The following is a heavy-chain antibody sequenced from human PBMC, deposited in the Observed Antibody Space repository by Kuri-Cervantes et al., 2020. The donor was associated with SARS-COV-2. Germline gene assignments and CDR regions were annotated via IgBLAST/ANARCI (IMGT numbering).Heavy chain of an antibody. V-gene: IGHV4-34*01. Sequence: GSLRLSCAVYGGSFSGYYWSWIRQPPGKGLEWIGEINHSGSTNYNPSLKSRVTISVDTSMNQFSLKLSSVTAADTAVYYCARYDYSNYGMDVWGQGTTVTVSS. J-gene: IGHJ6*02. CDR2: INHSGST. CDR3: ARYDYSNYGMDV. CDR1: GGSFSGYY. D-gene: IGHD4-11*01.